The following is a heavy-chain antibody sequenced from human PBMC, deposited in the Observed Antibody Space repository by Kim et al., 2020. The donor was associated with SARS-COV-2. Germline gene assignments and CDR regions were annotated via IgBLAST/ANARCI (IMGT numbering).Heavy chain of an antibody. CDR2: IYTSGST. CDR3: ASFYYDSSGYLDDY. Sequence: SETLSLTCTVSGGSISSYSWSWIRQPAGKGLEWIGRIYTSGSTNYNPSPKSRVTMSVETSKNQISLKLSSVTAAETAVYYCASFYYDSSGYLDDYWGQGTLVTVSS. D-gene: IGHD3-22*01. V-gene: IGHV4-4*07. CDR1: GGSISSYS. J-gene: IGHJ4*02.